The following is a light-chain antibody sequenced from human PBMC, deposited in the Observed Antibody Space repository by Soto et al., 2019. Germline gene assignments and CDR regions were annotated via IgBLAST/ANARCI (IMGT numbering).Light chain of an antibody. CDR3: QQYGSSPG. CDR1: QSVSSNY. Sequence: EIVLTQSPGTLSLSPGERATLSCRASQSVSSNYLAWYQQKPGQAPRLLIYGASSRATGIPDRFSGSGSETDFTLTISRLEPEDFAVYFCQQYGSSPGFGPGTKVDIK. V-gene: IGKV3-20*01. J-gene: IGKJ3*01. CDR2: GAS.